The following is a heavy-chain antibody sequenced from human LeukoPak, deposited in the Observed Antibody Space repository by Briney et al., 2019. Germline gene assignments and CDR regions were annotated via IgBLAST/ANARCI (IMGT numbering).Heavy chain of an antibody. CDR2: IDHTGSP. D-gene: IGHD3-9*01. J-gene: IGHJ3*02. V-gene: IGHV4-31*03. CDR1: GGSISSGIYY. Sequence: SQTLSLACTVYGGSISSGIYYCGWIRHHPEKGLEWIGYIDHTGSPYQTPSLKSRATLSVDTSQNQFSLRLNSVTAADTAVYYCPRGGHFDWLEYDFDIWVEGRMVTVSS. CDR3: PRGGHFDWLEYDFDI.